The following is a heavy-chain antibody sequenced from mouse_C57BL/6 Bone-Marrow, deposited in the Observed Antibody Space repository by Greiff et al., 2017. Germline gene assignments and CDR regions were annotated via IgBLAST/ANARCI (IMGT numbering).Heavy chain of an antibody. CDR1: GYTFTSYW. J-gene: IGHJ3*01. Sequence: QVHVKQPGAELVMPGASVKLSCTASGYTFTSYWMHWVKQRPGQCLEWIGAIDPSGSYTNYNHTFKGKFTLTVDKSSSTAYMQLSRLTSEDSAVYYCAREGWSFAYWGQGTLVTVSA. CDR3: AREGWSFAY. D-gene: IGHD1-1*02. CDR2: IDPSGSYT. V-gene: IGHV1-69*01.